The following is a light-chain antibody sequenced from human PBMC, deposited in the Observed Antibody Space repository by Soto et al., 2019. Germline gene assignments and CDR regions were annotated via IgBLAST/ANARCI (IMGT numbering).Light chain of an antibody. CDR3: QQYNHWPPLT. V-gene: IGKV3-20*01. Sequence: EIVLTQSPGTLSLSPGERATLSCGASQSVSSSYLAWYQQKPGQAPRLLIYSAFSRATGIPDRFSGSGSGTDFTLTISSLQSEDFAIYSCQQYNHWPPLTFGGGTKVEIK. CDR2: SAF. CDR1: QSVSSSY. J-gene: IGKJ4*01.